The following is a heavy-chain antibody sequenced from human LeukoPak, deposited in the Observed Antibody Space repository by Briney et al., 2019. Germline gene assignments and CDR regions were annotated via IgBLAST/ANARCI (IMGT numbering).Heavy chain of an antibody. V-gene: IGHV1-18*01. J-gene: IGHJ1*01. CDR1: GYTFTSYG. CDR2: ISAYNGNT. CDR3: ARDQVVGEINAEYFQH. Sequence: GASVKVSCEASGYTFTSYGISWVRQAPGQGLEWMGWISAYNGNTNYAQKLQGRVTMTTDTSTSTAYMELRSLRSDDTAAYYCARDQVVGEINAEYFQHWGQGTLVTVSS. D-gene: IGHD1-26*01.